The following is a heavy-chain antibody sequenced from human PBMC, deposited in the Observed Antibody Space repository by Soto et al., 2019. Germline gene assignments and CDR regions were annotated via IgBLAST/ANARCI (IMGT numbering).Heavy chain of an antibody. V-gene: IGHV1-18*04. D-gene: IGHD6-13*01. CDR2: ISAYNGNT. CDR1: GYTFTSYG. J-gene: IGHJ4*02. Sequence: QVQLVQSGAEVKKPGASVKVSCKASGYTFTSYGISWVRQAPGQGLEWMGWISAYNGNTNYAQKLQGRVTMTTDTSTSTADMELRSLRSDDTAVYYCARERGYSSSWDPLGDWGQGTLVTVSS. CDR3: ARERGYSSSWDPLGD.